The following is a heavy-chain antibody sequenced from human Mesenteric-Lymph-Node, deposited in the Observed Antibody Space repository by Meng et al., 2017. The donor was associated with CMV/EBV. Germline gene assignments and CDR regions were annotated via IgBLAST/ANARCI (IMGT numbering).Heavy chain of an antibody. V-gene: IGHV1-18*01. J-gene: IGHJ4*02. CDR2: FSVDRDKA. CDR1: GYTFTSFG. D-gene: IGHD1-14*01. Sequence: ASAKVSCKASGYTFTSFGINWVRQAPGQGLEWMGWFSVDRDKAHYARSFQGRITMTTDTSTGTAYMELRSLKSDDTAMYYCAREGQPLRIPGTTWPPFDYWGQGTLVTVSS. CDR3: AREGQPLRIPGTTWPPFDY.